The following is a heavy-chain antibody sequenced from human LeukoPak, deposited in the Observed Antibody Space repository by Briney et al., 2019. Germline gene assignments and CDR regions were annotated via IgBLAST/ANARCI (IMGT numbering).Heavy chain of an antibody. CDR2: ISYDGSNS. D-gene: IGHD3-22*01. J-gene: IGHJ6*02. CDR3: ASLSRNYYDSSGYLRDYYYGMDV. V-gene: IGHV3-30-3*01. CDR1: GFTFSSYD. Sequence: GGSLRLSCAASGFTFSSYDMHWVRQAPGKGLEWVAIISYDGSNSYYAESVKGRFTTSRDNSKNTLYLQMNSLRAEDTAVYFCASLSRNYYDSSGYLRDYYYGMDVWGQGTTVTVS.